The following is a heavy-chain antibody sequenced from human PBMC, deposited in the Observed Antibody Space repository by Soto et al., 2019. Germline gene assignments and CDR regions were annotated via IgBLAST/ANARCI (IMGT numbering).Heavy chain of an antibody. CDR2: IYYSGST. CDR3: ARDRGTMVRGVIRWFDP. J-gene: IGHJ5*02. V-gene: IGHV4-59*01. CDR1: GGSISSYY. Sequence: PSETLSLTCTVSGGSISSYYWGWIRQPPGKGLEWIVYIYYSGSTNYNPSLKSRVTISVDTSKNQFSLKLSSVTAADTAVYYCARDRGTMVRGVIRWFDPWGQGTLVTVS. D-gene: IGHD3-10*01.